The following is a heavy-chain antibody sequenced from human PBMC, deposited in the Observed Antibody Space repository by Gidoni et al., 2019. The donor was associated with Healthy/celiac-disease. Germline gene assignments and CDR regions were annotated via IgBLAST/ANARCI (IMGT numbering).Heavy chain of an antibody. CDR3: AKGGLGVHDAFDI. V-gene: IGHV3-30*18. J-gene: IGHJ3*02. CDR1: FTFSSYG. D-gene: IGHD3-16*01. CDR2: ITYDGSNK. Sequence: FTFSSYGMHWVRQAPGKGLEWVAVITYDGSNKYYADSVKGRFTISRDNSKNTLYLQMNSLRAEDTAVYDCAKGGLGVHDAFDIWGQGTMVTVSS.